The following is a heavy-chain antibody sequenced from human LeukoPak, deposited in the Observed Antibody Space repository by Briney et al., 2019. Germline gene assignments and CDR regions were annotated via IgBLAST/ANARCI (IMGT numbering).Heavy chain of an antibody. CDR3: ARDNGDFDY. V-gene: IGHV4-38-2*02. Sequence: SETLSLTCTVSGYSTGSGYYWGWIRQPPGKGLEWLGSMYHSGSTYYNPSLKSRVTISVDISKNQFSLRLSSMTAADTAVYYCARDNGDFDYWGQGTLVTFSS. CDR2: MYHSGST. J-gene: IGHJ4*02. CDR1: GYSTGSGYY. D-gene: IGHD3-10*01.